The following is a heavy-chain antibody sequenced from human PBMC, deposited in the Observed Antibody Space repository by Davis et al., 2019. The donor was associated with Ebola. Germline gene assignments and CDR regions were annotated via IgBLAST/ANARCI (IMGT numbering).Heavy chain of an antibody. V-gene: IGHV4-59*01. D-gene: IGHD3-22*01. CDR3: ARRSYYYDSSGYAVGGLDY. CDR1: GGSISSYY. CDR2: IYYSGST. Sequence: SETLSLTCTVSGGSISSYYWSWIRQPPGKGLEWIGYIYYSGSTNYNPSLKSRVTISVDTSKNQFSLKLSSVTAADTAVYYCARRSYYYDSSGYAVGGLDYWGQGTLVTVSS. J-gene: IGHJ4*02.